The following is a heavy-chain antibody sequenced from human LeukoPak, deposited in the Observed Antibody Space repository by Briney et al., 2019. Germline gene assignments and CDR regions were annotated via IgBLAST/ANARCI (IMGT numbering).Heavy chain of an antibody. CDR1: GYTFTDYY. V-gene: IGHV1-2*02. D-gene: IGHD3-22*01. CDR2: INPNSGGT. J-gene: IGHJ3*02. Sequence: GASVKVSCKASGYTFTDYYMHWVRQAPGQGLEWMGWINPNSGGTNYAQKFQGRVTMTRDTSISTAYMELSRLRSDDTAVYYCARARAPYYYDSNGLSAFDIWGQGTMVTVSS. CDR3: ARARAPYYYDSNGLSAFDI.